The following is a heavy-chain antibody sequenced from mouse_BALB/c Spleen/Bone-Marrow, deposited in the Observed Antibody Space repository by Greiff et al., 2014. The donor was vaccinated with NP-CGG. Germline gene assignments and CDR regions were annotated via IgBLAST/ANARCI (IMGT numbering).Heavy chain of an antibody. CDR2: IDPANGNT. CDR1: GFNIKDTY. J-gene: IGHJ3*01. CDR3: ANYYYGSSLFAY. Sequence: VQLQQSGAELVKPGASVKLSCTASGFNIKDTYMHWVKRRPEQGLEWIGRIDPANGNTKYDPKFQGKATITADTSSNTAYLQLSSLTSEDPAVYYCANYYYGSSLFAYWGQGTLVTVSA. D-gene: IGHD1-1*01. V-gene: IGHV14-3*02.